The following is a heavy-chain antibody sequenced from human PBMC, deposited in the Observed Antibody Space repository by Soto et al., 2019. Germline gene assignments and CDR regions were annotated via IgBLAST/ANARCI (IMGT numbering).Heavy chain of an antibody. V-gene: IGHV3-23*01. CDR2: IRDSGDRT. Sequence: GGSLRLSCSASGFTFSSYSMGWVRQAPGKGLEWVSSIRDSGDRTYYADSVEGRFTISRKNSKNTLYLQMNSLRADDTAVYYCAKRNSGWYGYFQHWGQGSLVTVSS. J-gene: IGHJ1*01. CDR1: GFTFSSYS. D-gene: IGHD6-19*01. CDR3: AKRNSGWYGYFQH.